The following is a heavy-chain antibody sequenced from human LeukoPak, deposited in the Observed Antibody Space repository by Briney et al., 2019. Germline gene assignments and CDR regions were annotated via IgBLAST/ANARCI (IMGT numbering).Heavy chain of an antibody. CDR3: ARVGDGYNSDYYYYGMDV. J-gene: IGHJ6*02. CDR2: ITRSSSYI. D-gene: IGHD5-24*01. Sequence: PGGSLRLSCAASGFTFSSYTMNWVRQAPGKGLEWVSSITRSSSYIYYADSVKGRFTISRDNAKNSVYLQMNSLRGEDTAVYYCARVGDGYNSDYYYYGMDVWGQGTTVTVSS. CDR1: GFTFSSYT. V-gene: IGHV3-21*01.